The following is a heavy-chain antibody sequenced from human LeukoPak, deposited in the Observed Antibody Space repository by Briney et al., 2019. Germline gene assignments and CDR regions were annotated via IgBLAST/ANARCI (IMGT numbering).Heavy chain of an antibody. D-gene: IGHD2-2*01. CDR3: ARDSKIQYYYYYYGMDV. CDR2: IKQDGREK. CDR1: GFTFSSYR. V-gene: IGHV3-7*01. J-gene: IGHJ6*02. Sequence: GGSLRLSCAASGFTFSSYRMSWVRQAPGKGLEWVANIKQDGREKYYVDSVKGRITISRDNAKNSLYLQMNSLRAEHTAAYYCARDSKIQYYYYYYGMDVWGQGTTVTVSS.